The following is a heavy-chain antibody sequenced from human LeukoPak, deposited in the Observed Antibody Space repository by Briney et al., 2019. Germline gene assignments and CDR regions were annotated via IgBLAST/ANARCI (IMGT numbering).Heavy chain of an antibody. Sequence: SDTLSLSCAASGYSISSGYNCMGRREPPEKGLWWIGILYHSDSIYYTPSLESRVTMSVDTSTNQSSLNLSILTAEDTALYYCARQRDSYHYYFVDVWGKGTTVTVSS. CDR3: ARQRDSYHYYFVDV. V-gene: IGHV4-38-2*01. CDR1: GYSISSGYN. J-gene: IGHJ6*03. D-gene: IGHD6-25*01. CDR2: LYHSDSI.